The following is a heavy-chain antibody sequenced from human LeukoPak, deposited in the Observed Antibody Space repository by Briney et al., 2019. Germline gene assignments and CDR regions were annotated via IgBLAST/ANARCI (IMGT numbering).Heavy chain of an antibody. D-gene: IGHD6-19*01. CDR2: IDPSDSYT. CDR1: GYSFTSYW. CDR3: ARHVRSSGWSSPHDY. Sequence: GESLKIFCKGSGYSFTSYWISWVRQMPGKGLEWMGRIDPSDSYTNYSPSFQGHVTISADKSISTAYLQWSSLKASDTAMYYCARHVRSSGWSSPHDYWGQGTLVTVSS. J-gene: IGHJ4*02. V-gene: IGHV5-10-1*01.